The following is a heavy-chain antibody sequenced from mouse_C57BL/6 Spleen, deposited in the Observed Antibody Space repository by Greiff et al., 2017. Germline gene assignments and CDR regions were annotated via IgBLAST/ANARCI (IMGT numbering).Heavy chain of an antibody. J-gene: IGHJ4*01. CDR3: AKVVGCLDY. CDR1: GFSLNSSG. D-gene: IGHD3-3*01. Sequence: VQLQQSGPGLVAPSQSLSITCTVSGFSLNSSGVDWVRQPPGKGLEWLGVIWGGGSTNYNSALMSRLGISKDNSKIQVSLKMNSLQTDETAMYYCAKVVGCLDYWGQGTSVTVSS. V-gene: IGHV2-9*01. CDR2: IWGGGST.